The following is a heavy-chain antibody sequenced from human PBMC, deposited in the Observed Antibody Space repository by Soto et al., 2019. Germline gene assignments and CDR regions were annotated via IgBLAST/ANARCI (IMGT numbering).Heavy chain of an antibody. CDR3: ARFTYYYDSVDY. J-gene: IGHJ4*02. Sequence: SETLSLTCTVSGGSISSYYGNWIRQPPGKGLEWIGYIYYSGSTNYNPSLKSRVTISVDTSKNQFSLKLSSVTAADTAVYYCARFTYYYDSVDYWGQGTLVTVPQ. CDR1: GGSISSYY. V-gene: IGHV4-59*12. CDR2: IYYSGST. D-gene: IGHD3-22*01.